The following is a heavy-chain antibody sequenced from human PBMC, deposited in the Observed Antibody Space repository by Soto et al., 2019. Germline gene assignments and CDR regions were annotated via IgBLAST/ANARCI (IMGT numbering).Heavy chain of an antibody. J-gene: IGHJ4*02. CDR3: ATDRSTTWSSFEY. CDR1: GFTFSSYA. V-gene: IGHV3-30-3*01. CDR2: ISYDGSNK. Sequence: GGSLRLSCAASGFTFSSYAMHWVRQAPGKGLEWVAVISYDGSNKYYADSVKGRFTISRDNTKNTLYLQMNSLTDEDTAVYYCATDRSTTWSSFEYWGRGTLVTVSS. D-gene: IGHD6-13*01.